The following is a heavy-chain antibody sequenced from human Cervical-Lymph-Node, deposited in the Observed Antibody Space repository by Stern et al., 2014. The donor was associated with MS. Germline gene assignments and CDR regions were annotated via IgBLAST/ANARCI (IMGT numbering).Heavy chain of an antibody. CDR3: AKASGTYGSGSLDS. Sequence: VQLVESGGGVVQPGTSLRLSCAASGFTFSHHGMQWVRQAPGKGLELVAVIWYDGGNKYYADSVKGRFTISRDNSQNTLFLQLNSLRAEDTAVYYCAKASGTYGSGSLDSWGQGTLVTVSS. D-gene: IGHD3-10*01. V-gene: IGHV3-33*03. CDR1: GFTFSHHG. CDR2: IWYDGGNK. J-gene: IGHJ4*02.